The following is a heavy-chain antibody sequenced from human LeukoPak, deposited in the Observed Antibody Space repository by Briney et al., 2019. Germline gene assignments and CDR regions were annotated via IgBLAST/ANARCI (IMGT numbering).Heavy chain of an antibody. Sequence: PGESLKISCKGSGYSFTSYWIGWVRQMPGKGLEWMGIIYPGDSDTRYSPSFQGQVTISADKSISTAYLQWSSLKASDTATYYCARPYCSSTSCYNRFDYWGQGTLVTVSS. CDR3: ARPYCSSTSCYNRFDY. J-gene: IGHJ4*02. CDR2: IYPGDSDT. D-gene: IGHD2-2*02. V-gene: IGHV5-51*01. CDR1: GYSFTSYW.